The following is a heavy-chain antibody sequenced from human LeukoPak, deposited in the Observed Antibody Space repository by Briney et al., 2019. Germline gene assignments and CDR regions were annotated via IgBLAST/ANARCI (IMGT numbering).Heavy chain of an antibody. CDR1: GYTFTSHD. D-gene: IGHD5-18*01. Sequence: GASVKVSCKAAGYTFTSHDIHWVRQAAGQGLEWMGWMNPTSGYTGYAQKFQGRITLTRDTSISTAYMELSSLRSDDTAVYYCARMRGYSLGYWYLDVWGRGTLVSVSS. CDR3: ARMRGYSLGYWYLDV. CDR2: MNPTSGYT. V-gene: IGHV1-8*01. J-gene: IGHJ2*01.